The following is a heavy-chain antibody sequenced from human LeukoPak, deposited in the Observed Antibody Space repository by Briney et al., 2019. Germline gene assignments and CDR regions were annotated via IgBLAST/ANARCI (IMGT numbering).Heavy chain of an antibody. Sequence: GGSLRLSCAASGFTFSSYAMHWVRQAPGKGLEWVAVISYDGSNKYYADSVKGRFTISRDNSKNTLYLQMNSLRAEDTAVYYCAKDYATGTTLPDYWGQGTLVTVSS. CDR3: AKDYATGTTLPDY. CDR1: GFTFSSYA. J-gene: IGHJ4*02. V-gene: IGHV3-30*04. CDR2: ISYDGSNK. D-gene: IGHD1-1*01.